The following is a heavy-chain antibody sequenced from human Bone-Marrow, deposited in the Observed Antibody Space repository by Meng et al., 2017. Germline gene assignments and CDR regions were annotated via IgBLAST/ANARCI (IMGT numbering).Heavy chain of an antibody. D-gene: IGHD1-26*01. J-gene: IGHJ6*02. Sequence: SETLSLTCTVSGGSISSYYWSWIRQPAGKGLEWIGRIYTSGSTNYYPSLKSRVTMSVDTSNNQFSLKLSFLTAADTAVYYCARDRSWSYYSPPSLDYYGMDVWGQGTTVTVSS. CDR1: GGSISSYY. CDR3: ARDRSWSYYSPPSLDYYGMDV. V-gene: IGHV4-4*07. CDR2: IYTSGST.